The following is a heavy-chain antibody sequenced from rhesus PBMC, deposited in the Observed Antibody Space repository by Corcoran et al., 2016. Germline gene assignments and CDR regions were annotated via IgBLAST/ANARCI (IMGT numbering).Heavy chain of an antibody. CDR3: ASFLEWSN. J-gene: IGHJ4*01. CDR1: GGSISGYYY. V-gene: IGHV3S25*01. Sequence: VQLQESGPGVVKPSETLSLTCAVSGGSISGYYYWSWVRQAPGKGLGWISAISSGGVSTYYADSGKGRFTIARDNSKNTLSLQMNSLRAEDTAVYYCASFLEWSNWGQGVLVTVSS. D-gene: IGHD3-3*01. CDR2: ISSGGVST.